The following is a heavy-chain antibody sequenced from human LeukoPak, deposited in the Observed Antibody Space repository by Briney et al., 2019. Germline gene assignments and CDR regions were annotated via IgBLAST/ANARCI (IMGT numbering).Heavy chain of an antibody. CDR3: ARDTIDSSSWFNWFDP. CDR2: IIPIFGTA. J-gene: IGHJ5*02. CDR1: GGTFRSYA. V-gene: IGHV1-69*05. Sequence: ASVKVSCKASGGTFRSYAISWVRQSPGQGLEWMGAIIPIFGTANYAQKFQGRVTITTDESTSTAYMELSSLRSEDTAVYYCARDTIDSSSWFNWFDPWGQGTLVTVSS. D-gene: IGHD6-13*01.